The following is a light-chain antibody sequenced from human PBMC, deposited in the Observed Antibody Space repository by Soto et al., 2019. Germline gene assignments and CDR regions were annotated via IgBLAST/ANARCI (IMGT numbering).Light chain of an antibody. Sequence: QSALTQPPSASGTPGQRVTISCSGSSSNIGSNTVNWYQQLPGTAPKRLIYRNNQRPSGVPDRCSGSKSGTSASLAISGLQSEDEADYYCAAWDDSLNGWVFGGGTQLTV. V-gene: IGLV1-44*01. CDR1: SSNIGSNT. J-gene: IGLJ3*02. CDR3: AAWDDSLNGWV. CDR2: RNN.